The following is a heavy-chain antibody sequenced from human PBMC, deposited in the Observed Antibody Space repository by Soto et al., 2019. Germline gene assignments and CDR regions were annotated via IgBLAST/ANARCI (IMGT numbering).Heavy chain of an antibody. Sequence: SETLSLTCAVSGYSISSGYYWGWIRQPPGKGLEWIGSIYHSGSTYYNPSLKSRVTISVDTSKNQFSLKLSSVTAADTAVYYCARATADGAVSHYYWSQGTSVTVSS. J-gene: IGHJ4*02. CDR1: GYSISSGYY. CDR3: ARATADGAVSHYY. V-gene: IGHV4-38-2*01. D-gene: IGHD3-10*01. CDR2: IYHSGST.